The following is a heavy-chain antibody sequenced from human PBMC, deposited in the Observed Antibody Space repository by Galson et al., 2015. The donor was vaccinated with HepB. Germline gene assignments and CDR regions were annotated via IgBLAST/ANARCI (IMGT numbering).Heavy chain of an antibody. D-gene: IGHD6-13*01. CDR3: ARVGRGSSWYVHYGMDV. CDR2: IKQDGSEK. CDR1: GFTFSSYW. V-gene: IGHV3-7*03. J-gene: IGHJ6*02. Sequence: SLRLSCAASGFTFSSYWMSWVRQAPGKGLEWVANIKQDGSEKYYVDSVKGRFTISRDNAKNSLYLQMNSLRAEDTAVYYCARVGRGSSWYVHYGMDVWGQGTTVTVSS.